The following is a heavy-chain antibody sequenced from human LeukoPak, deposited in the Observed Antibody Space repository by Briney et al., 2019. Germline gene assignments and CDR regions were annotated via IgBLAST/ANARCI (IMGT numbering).Heavy chain of an antibody. CDR1: GFTFSSYS. Sequence: GGSLRLSCAASGFTFSSYSMNWVRQAPGKGLEWVSAISSSSSYIYYADSVKGRFTNSRDNAKNSLYLQMNSLRAEDTAVYYCARDLSGDYFDYWGQGTLVTVSS. V-gene: IGHV3-21*01. J-gene: IGHJ4*02. D-gene: IGHD2/OR15-2a*01. CDR3: ARDLSGDYFDY. CDR2: ISSSSSYI.